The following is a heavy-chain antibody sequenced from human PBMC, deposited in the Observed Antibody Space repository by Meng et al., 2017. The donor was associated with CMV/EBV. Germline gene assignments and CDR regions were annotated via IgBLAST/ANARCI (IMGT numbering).Heavy chain of an antibody. CDR1: DGSISSSSYY. D-gene: IGHD2-15*01. CDR3: ARDAISGGYCSGGSCSYYYYGMDV. CDR2: IYYSGST. J-gene: IGHJ6*02. Sequence: GSLRLTCTVSDGSISSSSYYWGWIRQPPGKGLEWIGSIYYSGSTYYNPSLKSRVTISVDTSKNQFSLKLSSVTAADTAVYYCARDAISGGYCSGGSCSYYYYGMDVWGQGTTVTVSS. V-gene: IGHV4-39*07.